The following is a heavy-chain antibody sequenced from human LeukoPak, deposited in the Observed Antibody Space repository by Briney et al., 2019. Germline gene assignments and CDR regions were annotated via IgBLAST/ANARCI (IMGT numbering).Heavy chain of an antibody. V-gene: IGHV1-18*01. Sequence: ASVKVSCKASGYTFTSYGISWVRQAPGQGLEWMGWISAYNGNTNYAQKLQGRVTMTTDTSTSTAYVELRSLRSDDTAVYYCARTEDYGDYGGYWGQGTLVTVSS. D-gene: IGHD4-17*01. CDR3: ARTEDYGDYGGY. J-gene: IGHJ4*02. CDR1: GYTFTSYG. CDR2: ISAYNGNT.